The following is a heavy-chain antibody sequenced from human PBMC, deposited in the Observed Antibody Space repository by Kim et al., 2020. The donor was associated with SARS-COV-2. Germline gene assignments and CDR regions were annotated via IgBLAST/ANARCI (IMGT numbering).Heavy chain of an antibody. CDR3: ARAVAGHYGMDV. CDR2: INAGNGNT. D-gene: IGHD6-19*01. J-gene: IGHJ6*02. Sequence: ASVKVSCKASGYTFTSYAMHWVRQAPGQRLEWMGWINAGNGNTKYSQKFQGRVTITRDTSASTAYMELSSLRSEDTAVYCCARAVAGHYGMDVWGQGTTVTVSS. CDR1: GYTFTSYA. V-gene: IGHV1-3*01.